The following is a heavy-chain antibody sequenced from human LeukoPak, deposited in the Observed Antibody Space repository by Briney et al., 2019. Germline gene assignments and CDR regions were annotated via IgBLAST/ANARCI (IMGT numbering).Heavy chain of an antibody. V-gene: IGHV3-9*01. CDR2: ISWNSGSI. D-gene: IGHD2-21*02. Sequence: GGSLRLSCAASGFTFDDYAMHWVRQAPGKGLEWVSGISWNSGSIGYADSVKGRFTISRDNAKNSLYLQMNSLRAEDSALYYCAKDTLDLVVVTAMGGPFDYWGQGTLVTVSS. J-gene: IGHJ4*02. CDR3: AKDTLDLVVVTAMGGPFDY. CDR1: GFTFDDYA.